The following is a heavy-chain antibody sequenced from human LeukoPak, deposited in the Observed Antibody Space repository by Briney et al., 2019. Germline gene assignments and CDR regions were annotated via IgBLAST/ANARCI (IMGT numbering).Heavy chain of an antibody. D-gene: IGHD2-2*01. Sequence: GGSLRLSCAASGFSVSSHYMSWVRQAPGKGLEWVAVIWYGGSNKYYADSVKGRFTISRDNSKNTLYLQMNSLRAEDTAVYYCAKGGYCSSTSCLLRDAFDIWGQGTMVTVSS. CDR2: IWYGGSNK. V-gene: IGHV3-30*02. CDR3: AKGGYCSSTSCLLRDAFDI. CDR1: GFSVSSHY. J-gene: IGHJ3*02.